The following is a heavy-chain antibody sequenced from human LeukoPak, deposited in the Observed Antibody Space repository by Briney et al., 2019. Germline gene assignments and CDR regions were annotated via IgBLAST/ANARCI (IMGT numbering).Heavy chain of an antibody. CDR2: IYYSGST. J-gene: IGHJ3*02. D-gene: IGHD1-26*01. CDR3: ASGGLVGATHPGAFDI. CDR1: GGSISSSSYY. Sequence: SETLSLTCTVSGGSISSSSYYRGWIRQPPGKGLEWIGYIYYSGSTNYNPSLKSRVTISVDTSKNQFSLKLSSVTAADTAVYYCASGGLVGATHPGAFDIWGQGTMVTVSS. V-gene: IGHV4-61*05.